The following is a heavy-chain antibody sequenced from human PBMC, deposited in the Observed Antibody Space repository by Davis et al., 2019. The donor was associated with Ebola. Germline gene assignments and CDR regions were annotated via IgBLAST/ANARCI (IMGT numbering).Heavy chain of an antibody. CDR3: ARVAGAGYYLGN. V-gene: IGHV1-46*03. CDR1: GYTFTSYY. Sequence: AASVKVSCKASGYTFTSYYMHWVRQAPGQGLEWMGIINPSGGSTSNAQKFQGRVTMTRDTSTSTVYMELSSLRSEDTAVYYCARVAGAGYYLGNWGQGTLVTVSS. D-gene: IGHD3-22*01. CDR2: INPSGGST. J-gene: IGHJ4*02.